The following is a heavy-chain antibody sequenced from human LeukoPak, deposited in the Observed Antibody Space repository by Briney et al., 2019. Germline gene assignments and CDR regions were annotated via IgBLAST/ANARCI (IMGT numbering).Heavy chain of an antibody. D-gene: IGHD6-19*01. CDR1: GGTFSSYT. CDR2: IIPILGIA. Sequence: SVKVSCKASGGTFSSYTISWVRQAPGQGLEWTGRIIPILGIANYAQKSQGRVTITADKSTSTAYVELSSLRSEDTAVYYCARDLGIAVAGNWFDPWGQGTLVTVSS. J-gene: IGHJ5*02. CDR3: ARDLGIAVAGNWFDP. V-gene: IGHV1-69*04.